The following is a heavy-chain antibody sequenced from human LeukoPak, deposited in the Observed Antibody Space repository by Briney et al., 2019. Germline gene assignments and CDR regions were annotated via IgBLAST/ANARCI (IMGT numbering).Heavy chain of an antibody. V-gene: IGHV3-20*04. J-gene: IGHJ4*02. D-gene: IGHD5-12*01. CDR1: GFTFDDYG. CDR3: ARVLGSGYDPLKYYFDY. Sequence: GGSLRLSCAASGFTFDDYGMSWVRQAPGKGLEWVSGINWIGGSATYADSVRGRFTISRDNAKNSLYLQMNSLRAEDTALYYCARVLGSGYDPLKYYFDYWGQGTLVTVSS. CDR2: INWIGGSA.